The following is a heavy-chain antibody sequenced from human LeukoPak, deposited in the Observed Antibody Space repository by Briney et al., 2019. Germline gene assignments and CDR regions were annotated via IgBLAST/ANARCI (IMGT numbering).Heavy chain of an antibody. CDR1: GGSISSSSYY. D-gene: IGHD6-13*01. CDR3: ARGLYSGSSWLNWFDP. CDR2: IYYSGST. Sequence: PSETLSLTCTVSGGSISSSSYYWGWIRQPPGKGLEWIGSIYYSGSTYYNPSLKSRVTISVDTSKNQFSLKLSSVTAADTAVYYCARGLYSGSSWLNWFDPWGQGTLVTVSS. J-gene: IGHJ5*02. V-gene: IGHV4-39*07.